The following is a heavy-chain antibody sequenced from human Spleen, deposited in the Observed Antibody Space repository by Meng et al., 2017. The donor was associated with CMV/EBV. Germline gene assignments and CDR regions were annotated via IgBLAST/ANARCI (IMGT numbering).Heavy chain of an antibody. J-gene: IGHJ4*02. Sequence: FHNYAISGVRQAPGQGLEWMGGFIPVFGAPDYAQKFQDRLTIATDESTSSASMELSGLRFEDTAVYFCARGPKIPLGGVNLWPLEHWGQGSLVTVSS. V-gene: IGHV1-69*05. CDR1: FHNYA. CDR3: ARGPKIPLGGVNLWPLEH. CDR2: FIPVFGAP. D-gene: IGHD3-16*01.